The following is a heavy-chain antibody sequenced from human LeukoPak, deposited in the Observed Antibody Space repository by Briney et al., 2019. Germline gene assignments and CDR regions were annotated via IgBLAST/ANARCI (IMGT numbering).Heavy chain of an antibody. J-gene: IGHJ5*02. CDR1: GGSFSGYY. CDR2: INHSGST. Sequence: SETLSLTCAVYGGSFSGYYWSWIRQPPGKGLEWIGEINHSGSTNYNPSLKSRVTISVDTSKNQFSLKLSSVTAADTAVYYCARGRWFDPWGQGILVTVSS. CDR3: ARGRWFDP. V-gene: IGHV4-34*01.